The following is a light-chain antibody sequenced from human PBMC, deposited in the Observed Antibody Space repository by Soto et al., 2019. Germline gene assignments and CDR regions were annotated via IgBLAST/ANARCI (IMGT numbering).Light chain of an antibody. J-gene: IGLJ2*01. Sequence: QSVLTQPASVSGSPGQSITISCTGTSIDIGDHNSVSWYLQQPGKAPKLMIYAVSNRPSGVSNRFSGSKSGNTASLTISGLQAEDEADYYCSSYTTSTTVIFGGGTKPIVL. V-gene: IGLV2-14*03. CDR3: SSYTTSTTVI. CDR2: AVS. CDR1: SIDIGDHNS.